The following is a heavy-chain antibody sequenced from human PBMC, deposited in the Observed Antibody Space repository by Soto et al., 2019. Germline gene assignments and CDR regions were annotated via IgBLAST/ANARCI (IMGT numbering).Heavy chain of an antibody. D-gene: IGHD1-26*01. J-gene: IGHJ6*02. CDR2: IISSGGST. Sequence: PGGSLRLSCAASGFTFTTYAMSWVRQAPGKGLEWVSTIISSGGSTYYADSVKGRFTISRHNSKNTLYLQMNSLRAEDTAVYYCAKDYLSGLPDRHYYYYGMDVWGQGTTVTVSS. CDR1: GFTFTTYA. V-gene: IGHV3-23*01. CDR3: AKDYLSGLPDRHYYYYGMDV.